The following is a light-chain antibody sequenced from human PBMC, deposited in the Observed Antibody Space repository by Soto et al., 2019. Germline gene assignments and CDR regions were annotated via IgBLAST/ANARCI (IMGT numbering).Light chain of an antibody. Sequence: EIVMTQSPGTLSLSPGERATISCRASQVIGSRYLAWYHQKSGQAPRLLIYGASSRATGIPDRFSGSGSGTDFTLTISRLEPEDFGVYYCLLYFSPDRYTFGPGTKVQIK. CDR3: LLYFSPDRYT. CDR2: GAS. J-gene: IGKJ2*01. V-gene: IGKV3-20*01. CDR1: QVIGSRY.